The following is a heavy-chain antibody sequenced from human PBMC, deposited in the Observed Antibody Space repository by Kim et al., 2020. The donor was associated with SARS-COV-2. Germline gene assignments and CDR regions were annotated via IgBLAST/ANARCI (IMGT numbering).Heavy chain of an antibody. CDR2: IYYSGST. J-gene: IGHJ3*02. Sequence: SETLSLTCTVSGGSISSSSYYWGWIRQPPGKGLEWIGSIYYSGSTYYNPSLKSRVTISVDTSKNQFSLKLSSVTAADTAVYYCARDPLSIVVPPADDAFDIWGQGTMVAVSS. CDR1: GGSISSSSYY. D-gene: IGHD2-21*01. CDR3: ARDPLSIVVPPADDAFDI. V-gene: IGHV4-39*07.